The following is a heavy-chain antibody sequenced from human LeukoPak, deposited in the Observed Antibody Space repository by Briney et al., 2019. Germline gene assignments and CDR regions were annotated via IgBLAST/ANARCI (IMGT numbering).Heavy chain of an antibody. CDR3: AREQNIAGASSSWYWAGHTWFDP. V-gene: IGHV4-39*07. J-gene: IGHJ5*02. CDR2: IYYSGST. Sequence: SETLSLTCTVYGGSISSSSYYWGWIRQPPGKGLEWIGSIYYSGSTYYNLSLKSRVTISVDTSKNQFSLKLSSVTAADTAVYYCAREQNIAGASSSWYWAGHTWFDPWGQGTLVTVSS. CDR1: GGSISSSSYY. D-gene: IGHD6-13*01.